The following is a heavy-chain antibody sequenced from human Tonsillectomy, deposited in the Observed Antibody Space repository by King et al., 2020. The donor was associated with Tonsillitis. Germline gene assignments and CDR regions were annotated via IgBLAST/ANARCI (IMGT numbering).Heavy chain of an antibody. D-gene: IGHD1-26*01. J-gene: IGHJ4*02. CDR1: GGSISSSDHY. CDR3: ARYVSGSFDY. V-gene: IGHV4-39*01. Sequence: LQLQESGPGVVKPSETLSLTCTVAGGSISSSDHYWAWIRQPPGKGLDWIGLMFYSGTIFSNPSPKSRITISVGTSENRFSLKLTSLTAADTAVYFCARYVSGSFDYWGQGALVTVSS. CDR2: MFYSGTI.